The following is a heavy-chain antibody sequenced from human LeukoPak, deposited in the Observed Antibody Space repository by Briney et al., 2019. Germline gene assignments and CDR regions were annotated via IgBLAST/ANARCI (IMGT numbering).Heavy chain of an antibody. J-gene: IGHJ3*01. Sequence: SETLSLTCTVSGGSISGYYWSWLRQPPGKGLEWIGYIYSSGSTNYNPSLMSRVTISVDTSKNQFSLKLRSVTAADTAVYYCAREIGTEVVWGQGTMVTVSS. CDR1: GGSISGYY. CDR3: AREIGTEVV. CDR2: IYSSGST. D-gene: IGHD1-1*01. V-gene: IGHV4-59*01.